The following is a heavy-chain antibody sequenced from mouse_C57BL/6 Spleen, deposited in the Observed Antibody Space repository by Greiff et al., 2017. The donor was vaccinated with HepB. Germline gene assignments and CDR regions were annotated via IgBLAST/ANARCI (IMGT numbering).Heavy chain of an antibody. D-gene: IGHD2-4*01. CDR1: GYTFTSYW. Sequence: QVQLQQPGAELVKPGASVKLSCKASGYTFTSYWMHWVKQRPGQGLEWIGMIHPNSGSTNYNEKFKSKATLTVDKSSSTAYMQLSSLTSEDSAVYYCARGGGYYDYYYFDYWGQGTTLTVSS. CDR2: IHPNSGST. J-gene: IGHJ2*01. CDR3: ARGGGYYDYYYFDY. V-gene: IGHV1-64*01.